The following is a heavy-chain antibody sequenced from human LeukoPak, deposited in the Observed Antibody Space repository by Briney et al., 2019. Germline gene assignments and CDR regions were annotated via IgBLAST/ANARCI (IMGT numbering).Heavy chain of an antibody. Sequence: ASVKVSCKASGYTFTSYDINWVRQATGQGLEWMGWMNPNSGDTGYAQRFQGRVTMTRNTSISTAYMELSSLRSEDTAVYYCARDGVLSRQKRHNYWGQGTPVTVSS. D-gene: IGHD3-10*01. V-gene: IGHV1-8*01. CDR3: ARDGVLSRQKRHNY. J-gene: IGHJ4*02. CDR1: GYTFTSYD. CDR2: MNPNSGDT.